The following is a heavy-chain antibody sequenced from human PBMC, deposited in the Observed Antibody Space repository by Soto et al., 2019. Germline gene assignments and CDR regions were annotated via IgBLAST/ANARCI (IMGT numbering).Heavy chain of an antibody. CDR2: ISFDGINK. Sequence: QVQLVESGGGVVQPGRSLRLSCAASGFIFSTYGMHWVRQAPGKGLEWVAVISFDGINKYSADSVKGRFSISRDNSKNTLYLQMNSLRADDTAVYYCGATTSHDYVWGSYRYWGDAFDLWGQGTMVSVSS. CDR1: GFIFSTYG. CDR3: GATTSHDYVWGSYRYWGDAFDL. D-gene: IGHD3-16*02. J-gene: IGHJ3*01. V-gene: IGHV3-30*03.